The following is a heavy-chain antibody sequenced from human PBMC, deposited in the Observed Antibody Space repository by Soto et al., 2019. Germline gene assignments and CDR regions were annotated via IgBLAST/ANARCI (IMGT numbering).Heavy chain of an antibody. V-gene: IGHV4-34*01. Sequence: SSETLSLTCAVYGGSFSGYYWSWIRQPPGKGLEWIGEINHSGSTNYNPSLKSRVTISVDTSKNQFSLKLSSVTAADTAVYYCARSTSGSYGYFDLWGRGTLVTVSS. CDR1: GGSFSGYY. J-gene: IGHJ2*01. CDR3: ARSTSGSYGYFDL. CDR2: INHSGST. D-gene: IGHD1-26*01.